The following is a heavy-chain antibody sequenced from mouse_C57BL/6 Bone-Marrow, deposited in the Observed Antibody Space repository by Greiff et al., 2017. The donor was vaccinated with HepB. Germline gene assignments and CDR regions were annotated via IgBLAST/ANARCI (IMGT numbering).Heavy chain of an antibody. J-gene: IGHJ1*03. CDR2: IHPNSGST. D-gene: IGHD2-12*01. CDR3: AKRNSYYTDRYFEV. CDR1: GYTFTSYW. V-gene: IGHV1-64*01. Sequence: QVQLQQPGAELVKPGASVKLSCKASGYTFTSYWMHWVKQRPGQGLEWIGMIHPNSGSTNYNEKFKSKATLTVDKSSSTAYMQLNSLTSEDSAVYYCAKRNSYYTDRYFEVWGTGTTVTVSS.